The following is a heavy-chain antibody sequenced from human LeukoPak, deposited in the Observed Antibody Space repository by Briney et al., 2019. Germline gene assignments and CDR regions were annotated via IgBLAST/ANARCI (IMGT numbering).Heavy chain of an antibody. Sequence: SGGSLRLSCAASGFTFSDAWMSWVRQAPGKGLEWVGRIKSKTDGGTTDYAAPVKGRFTISRDDSKNTLYLQMNSLKTEDTAVYYCTTRGGSFSIFDYWGQGTLVTVSS. J-gene: IGHJ4*02. V-gene: IGHV3-15*01. CDR3: TTRGGSFSIFDY. D-gene: IGHD1-26*01. CDR2: IKSKTDGGTT. CDR1: GFTFSDAW.